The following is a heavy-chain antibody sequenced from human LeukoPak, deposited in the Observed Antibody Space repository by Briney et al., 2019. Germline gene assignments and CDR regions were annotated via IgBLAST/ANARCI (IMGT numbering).Heavy chain of an antibody. D-gene: IGHD3-10*01. CDR2: INPNSGGT. CDR1: GYTFTGYY. J-gene: IGHJ4*02. V-gene: IGHV1-2*02. Sequence: ASVKVSCKASGYTFTGYYMHWVRQAPGQGLEWMGWINPNSGGTNYAQKFQGRVTMTRNTSISTAYMELSSLRSEDTAVYYCARVAIRAVRGVIGYWGQGTLVTVSS. CDR3: ARVAIRAVRGVIGY.